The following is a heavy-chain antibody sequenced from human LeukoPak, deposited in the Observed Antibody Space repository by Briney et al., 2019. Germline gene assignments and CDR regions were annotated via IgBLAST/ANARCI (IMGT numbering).Heavy chain of an antibody. Sequence: PGGSLRLSCAASGFTFSSYWMSWVRQAPGKGLEWVANIKQDGSEKYYVDSVKGRFTISRDNAKNSLYLQMNSLRAEDTAVYYCARDRALVVVVAARGPRGFDYWGQGILVTVSS. J-gene: IGHJ4*02. D-gene: IGHD2-15*01. CDR3: ARDRALVVVVAARGPRGFDY. CDR1: GFTFSSYW. CDR2: IKQDGSEK. V-gene: IGHV3-7*01.